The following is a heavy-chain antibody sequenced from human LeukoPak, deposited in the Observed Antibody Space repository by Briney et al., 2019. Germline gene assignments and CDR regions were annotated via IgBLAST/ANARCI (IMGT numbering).Heavy chain of an antibody. Sequence: SVKVSCKASGGSFSSYAISWVRQAPGQGLEWMGRIITILGIANYAQGFQGRVTITADKSTSTACMELSSLRSEDTAVYYCARALMHIVVVVAAEYGMDVWDQGTTVTVSS. CDR3: ARALMHIVVVVAAEYGMDV. D-gene: IGHD2-15*01. J-gene: IGHJ6*02. CDR2: IITILGIA. V-gene: IGHV1-69*04. CDR1: GGSFSSYA.